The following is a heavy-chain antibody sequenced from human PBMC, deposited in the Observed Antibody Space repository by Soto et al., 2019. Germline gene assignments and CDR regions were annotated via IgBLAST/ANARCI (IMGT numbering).Heavy chain of an antibody. D-gene: IGHD3-22*01. CDR3: TSISSYYDSSGYYYPIDY. V-gene: IGHV3-73*01. Sequence: QPGGSLRLSCAASGFTFSGSAMHWVRQASGKGLEWVGRIRSKANSYATAYAASVKGRFTISRDDSKNTAYLQMNSLKTEDTAVYYCTSISSYYDSSGYYYPIDYWGQGTLVTVSS. CDR2: IRSKANSYAT. CDR1: GFTFSGSA. J-gene: IGHJ4*02.